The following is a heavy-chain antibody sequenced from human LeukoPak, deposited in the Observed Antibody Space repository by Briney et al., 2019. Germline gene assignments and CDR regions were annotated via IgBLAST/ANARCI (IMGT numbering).Heavy chain of an antibody. Sequence: PSETLSLTCAVYGGSFSGYYWSWIRQPPGKGLEWIGEINHSGSTNYNPSLKSRVTISVDTSKNQFSLKLSSVTAADTAVYYWASFGPAAKDYWGQGTLVTVSS. J-gene: IGHJ4*02. CDR2: INHSGST. V-gene: IGHV4-34*01. CDR1: GGSFSGYY. D-gene: IGHD6-13*01. CDR3: ASFGPAAKDY.